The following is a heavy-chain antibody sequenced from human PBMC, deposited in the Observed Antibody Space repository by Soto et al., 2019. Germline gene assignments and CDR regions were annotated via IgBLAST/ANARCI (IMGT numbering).Heavy chain of an antibody. CDR1: GGNFSSYS. Sequence: SVKVSCKASGGNFSSYSISWVRQSPGHGLARMGGTGSGTGPGNHAQKFQGRLTVTADTATSTVYMELTNLSSEDTAVYYCARRDSGGFYRFFDSWGQATLVTVSS. V-gene: IGHV1-69*06. CDR2: TGSGTGPG. J-gene: IGHJ4*02. D-gene: IGHD2-15*01. CDR3: ARRDSGGFYRFFDS.